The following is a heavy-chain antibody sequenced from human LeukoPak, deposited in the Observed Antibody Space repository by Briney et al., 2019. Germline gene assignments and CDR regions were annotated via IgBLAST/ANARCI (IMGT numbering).Heavy chain of an antibody. J-gene: IGHJ3*02. CDR2: ISAYNGNT. Sequence: ASVTVSCKASGYTLTSYGISWVRQAPGQGLEWMGWISAYNGNTNYAQKLQGRVTMTTDTSTSTAYMELRSLRSDDTAVYYCARTPDTGFDSSGWHFEEYAFDIWGQGTMVTVSS. CDR3: ARTPDTGFDSSGWHFEEYAFDI. V-gene: IGHV1-18*04. D-gene: IGHD6-19*01. CDR1: GYTLTSYG.